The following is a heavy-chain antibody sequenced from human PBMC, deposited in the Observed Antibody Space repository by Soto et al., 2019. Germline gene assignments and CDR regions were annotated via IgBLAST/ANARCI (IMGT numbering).Heavy chain of an antibody. Sequence: EVPLVESGGGLVQPGRSLRLSCAASGFTFDDHAMHWVRQVPGKGLEWVSGINWNSGSIGYADSVKGRFAISRDNAKNSLHLQMNSLRAEDTAFYYCVKDESINWYSGHFRHWGQGTLVTVSS. D-gene: IGHD6-13*01. V-gene: IGHV3-9*01. CDR1: GFTFDDHA. J-gene: IGHJ1*01. CDR3: VKDESINWYSGHFRH. CDR2: INWNSGSI.